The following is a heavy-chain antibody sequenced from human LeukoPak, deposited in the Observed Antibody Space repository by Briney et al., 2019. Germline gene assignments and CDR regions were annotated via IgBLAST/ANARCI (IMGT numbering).Heavy chain of an antibody. V-gene: IGHV3-66*01. CDR2: IYSGGST. CDR1: GFTVSSNY. CDR3: ARVIVSHAFDI. D-gene: IGHD1-26*01. Sequence: PGGSLRLSCAASGFTVSSNYMSWVRQAPGKGLEWVSVIYSGGSTYYADSVKGRFTISRDNSKNTLYLQMNSLRAEDTAVYYCARVIVSHAFDIWAKGQWSPSLQ. J-gene: IGHJ3*02.